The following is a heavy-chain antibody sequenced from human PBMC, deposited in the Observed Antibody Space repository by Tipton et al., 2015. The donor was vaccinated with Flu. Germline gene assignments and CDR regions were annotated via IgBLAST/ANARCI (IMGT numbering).Heavy chain of an antibody. CDR3: ARDLWNDRRAYYYYGVDV. Sequence: TLSLTCTVSGGSFTNYYWSWIRQPPGKGLEWIGSIYYSGTTYYNPSLKSRVTISIDASKNQFSLDLTSLTAADTAVYYCARDLWNDRRAYYYYGVDVWGQGTTVTVPS. D-gene: IGHD1-1*01. V-gene: IGHV4-59*12. CDR2: IYYSGTT. CDR1: GGSFTNYY. J-gene: IGHJ6*02.